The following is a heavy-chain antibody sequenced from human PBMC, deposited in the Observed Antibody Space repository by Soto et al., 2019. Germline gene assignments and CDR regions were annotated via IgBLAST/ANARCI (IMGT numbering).Heavy chain of an antibody. D-gene: IGHD3-3*01. Sequence: GASVKVSCKASGYTFTSYAMHWVRQAPGQRLEWMGWINAGNGNTKYSQKFQGRVTITRDTSASTAYMELSSLRSEDTAVYYCAREFSKTIFGVVTSPPGYYYYYMDVWGKGTTVTVSS. CDR2: INAGNGNT. CDR1: GYTFTSYA. CDR3: AREFSKTIFGVVTSPPGYYYYYMDV. V-gene: IGHV1-3*01. J-gene: IGHJ6*03.